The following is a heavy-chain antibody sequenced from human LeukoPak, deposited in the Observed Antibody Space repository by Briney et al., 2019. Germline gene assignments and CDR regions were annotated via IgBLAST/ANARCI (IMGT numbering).Heavy chain of an antibody. CDR1: GYTFTSYY. Sequence: ASVKVSCKASGYTFTSYYMHWVRQAPGQGLEWMGLINPSGSSTSYAQKFQGRLSLTRDMSTSTDYMELSILRSEDTAVYYCARDNSVGDTAWWFDPWGQGTLVTVSS. J-gene: IGHJ5*02. V-gene: IGHV1-46*01. CDR3: ARDNSVGDTAWWFDP. D-gene: IGHD1-26*01. CDR2: INPSGSST.